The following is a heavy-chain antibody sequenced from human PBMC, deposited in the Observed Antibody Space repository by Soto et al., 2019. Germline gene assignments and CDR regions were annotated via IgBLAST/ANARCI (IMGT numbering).Heavy chain of an antibody. CDR3: ARESLTMVRGVLHY. CDR2: ISSSSSTI. Sequence: GGSLRLSCAASGFTFSSYSMNWVRQAPGKGLQWVSYISSSSSTIYYADSVKGRFTISRDNAKNSLSLQMNSLRDEDTAVYYCARESLTMVRGVLHYWGQGTLVTVSS. V-gene: IGHV3-48*02. CDR1: GFTFSSYS. J-gene: IGHJ4*02. D-gene: IGHD3-10*01.